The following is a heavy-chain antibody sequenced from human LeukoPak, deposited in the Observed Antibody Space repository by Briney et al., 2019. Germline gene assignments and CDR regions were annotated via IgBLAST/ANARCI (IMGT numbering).Heavy chain of an antibody. CDR2: INHSGST. Sequence: PSETLSLTCAVYGGSFSGYYWSWIRQPPGKGLEWIGEINHSGSTNYNPSLKSRVTISVDTSKIQFSLKLSSVTAADTAVYYCARQGRQHYDIDPAVNGMDVWGQGTTVTVSS. CDR1: GGSFSGYY. J-gene: IGHJ6*02. D-gene: IGHD3-9*01. V-gene: IGHV4-34*01. CDR3: ARQGRQHYDIDPAVNGMDV.